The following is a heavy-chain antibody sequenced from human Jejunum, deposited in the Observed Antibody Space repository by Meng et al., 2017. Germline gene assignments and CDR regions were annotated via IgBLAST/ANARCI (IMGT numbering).Heavy chain of an antibody. CDR2: ISLSGSP. V-gene: IGHV4-4*03. CDR1: GCPTSSSSW. J-gene: IGHJ4*02. CDR3: ARHGAAPYFDD. Sequence: QVLEQGAGRGLLTPRGLLPVTGAAVGCPTSSSSWWGWARRPQGKGLEWIGAISLSGSPSYNPSLRTRVTISIDTSRNQFSLSLSSVTAADTAVYYCARHGAAPYFDDWGQGSLVTVSS. D-gene: IGHD2-15*01.